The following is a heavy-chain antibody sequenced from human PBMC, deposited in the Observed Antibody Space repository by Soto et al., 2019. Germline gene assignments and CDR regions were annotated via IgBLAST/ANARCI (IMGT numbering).Heavy chain of an antibody. D-gene: IGHD3-22*01. CDR2: IYYSGST. V-gene: IGHV4-39*01. CDR3: AKGWYYYDSSNRKYYYYGMDV. CDR1: GGSISSSSYY. J-gene: IGHJ6*02. Sequence: SETLSLTCTVSGGSISSSSYYWGWIRQPPGKGLEWIGSIYYSGSTYYNPSLKSRVTISVDTSKNQFSLKLSSVTAADTAVYYCAKGWYYYDSSNRKYYYYGMDVWGQGTTVTVSS.